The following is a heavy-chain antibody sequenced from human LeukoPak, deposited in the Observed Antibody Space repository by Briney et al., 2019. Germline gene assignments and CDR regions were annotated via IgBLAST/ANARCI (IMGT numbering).Heavy chain of an antibody. J-gene: IGHJ4*02. CDR2: ISAYNGRT. CDR3: TKGGAMVATIDY. CDR1: GYTFTSYD. V-gene: IGHV1-18*01. Sequence: ASVKVSCKXSGYTFTSYDITWVRQAPGQGLEWVGWISAYNGRTNYAQKFRGRVTMTIDTSTTTAYMDLRSLTSDDTAMYYCTKGGAMVATIDYWGQGTLVTVSS. D-gene: IGHD5-18*01.